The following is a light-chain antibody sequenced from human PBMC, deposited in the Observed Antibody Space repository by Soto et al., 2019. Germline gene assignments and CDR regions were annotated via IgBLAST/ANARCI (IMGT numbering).Light chain of an antibody. Sequence: EVVLTQSPGTVSLSPGERATLSCRASQSVTSNYLAWYQQKPGQAPRLLIYAASSRATGIPDRLSGSGSGTDFTLSISRLEPEDFAVYYCQQYGSSLTWTFGQGTKVELK. CDR2: AAS. V-gene: IGKV3-20*01. J-gene: IGKJ1*01. CDR3: QQYGSSLTWT. CDR1: QSVTSNY.